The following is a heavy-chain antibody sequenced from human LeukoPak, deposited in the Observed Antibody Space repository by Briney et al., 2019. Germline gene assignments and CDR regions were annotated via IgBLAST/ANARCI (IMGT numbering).Heavy chain of an antibody. V-gene: IGHV6-1*01. CDR1: GDSVSSNSAA. Sequence: SQTLSLTCAISGDSVSSNSAAWNWIRQSPSRGLEWLGRTYYRSKWFSRYAVSVKSRITINPDTSKNQFSLQLNSVTPEDTAVYFCARGKRNLGTLDYWGQGILVTVSS. J-gene: IGHJ4*02. CDR2: TYYRSKWFS. CDR3: ARGKRNLGTLDY. D-gene: IGHD1-14*01.